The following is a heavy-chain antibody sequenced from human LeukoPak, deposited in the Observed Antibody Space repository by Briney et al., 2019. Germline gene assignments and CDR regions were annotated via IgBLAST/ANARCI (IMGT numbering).Heavy chain of an antibody. CDR3: ARGSSSWYY. CDR2: ISYSGST. J-gene: IGHJ4*02. V-gene: IGHV4-31*03. D-gene: IGHD6-13*01. CDR1: GGSISNGGHY. Sequence: SQTLSLTCTVSGGSISNGGHYWSWIRRHPGKGLECIGYISYSGSTDYNPSLKSRVTISVDTSKNQFSLKLSSVTAADTAVYYCARGSSSWYYWGQGTLVTVSS.